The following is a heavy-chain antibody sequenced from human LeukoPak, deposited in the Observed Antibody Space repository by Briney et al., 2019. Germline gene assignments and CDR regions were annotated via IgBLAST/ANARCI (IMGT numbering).Heavy chain of an antibody. CDR3: AKDRGYFEVFEY. Sequence: GGSLRLTCAATGFTFTNYVMGWVRQAPGKGLDWVAGIGGSGKNIYYADSVKGRFTIFRDNSKNTLYLQMNSLRAEDTAVYYCAKDRGYFEVFEYWGQGTLVTVSS. CDR2: IGGSGKNI. CDR1: GFTFTNYV. D-gene: IGHD3-9*01. J-gene: IGHJ4*02. V-gene: IGHV3-23*01.